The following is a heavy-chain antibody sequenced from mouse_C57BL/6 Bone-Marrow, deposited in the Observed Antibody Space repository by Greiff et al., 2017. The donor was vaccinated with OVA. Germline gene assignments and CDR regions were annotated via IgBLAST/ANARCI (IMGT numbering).Heavy chain of an antibody. D-gene: IGHD1-1*01. CDR3: ARVGYYGSSEFAY. Sequence: VQLQQPGAELVMPGASVKLSCKASGYTFTSYWMHWVKQRPGQGLEWIGEIDPSDSYTNYNQKFKGKSTLTVDKSSSTAYMQLSSLTSEDSAVYYCARVGYYGSSEFAYWGQGTLVTVSA. CDR1: GYTFTSYW. J-gene: IGHJ3*01. V-gene: IGHV1-69*01. CDR2: IDPSDSYT.